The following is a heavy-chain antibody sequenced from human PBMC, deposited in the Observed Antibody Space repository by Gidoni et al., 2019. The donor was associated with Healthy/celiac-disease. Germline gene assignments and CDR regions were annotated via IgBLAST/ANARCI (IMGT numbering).Heavy chain of an antibody. CDR3: ARGYASAGRGSSSWYPFNWFDP. D-gene: IGHD6-13*01. Sequence: IRQPPGKGLEWIGEINHSGSTNYNPSLTSRLPISVDTSKNQFSLTLSSVTAADTAVYYCARGYASAGRGSSSWYPFNWFDPWGQGTLVTVSS. V-gene: IGHV4-34*01. J-gene: IGHJ5*02. CDR2: INHSGST.